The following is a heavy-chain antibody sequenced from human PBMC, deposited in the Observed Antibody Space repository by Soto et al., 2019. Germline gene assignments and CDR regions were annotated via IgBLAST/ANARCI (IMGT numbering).Heavy chain of an antibody. D-gene: IGHD6-19*01. Sequence: PSETLSLTCAISGASTYTNDWWIWLRQPPGRGLEWIAEIHHPGRTHCNASFMGRAALSGDNAKDQFHLDPRPVTAADTAICFCPRAKLRSVWPFDFCGQGSLVAFSS. CDR2: IHHPGRT. J-gene: IGHJ4*02. V-gene: IGHV4-4*02. CDR3: PRAKLRSVWPFDF. CDR1: GASTYTNDW.